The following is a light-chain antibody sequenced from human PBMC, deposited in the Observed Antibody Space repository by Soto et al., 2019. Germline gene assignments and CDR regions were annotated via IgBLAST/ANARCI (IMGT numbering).Light chain of an antibody. CDR1: TGAVGGYNY. Sequence: QSVLTQPASVSGYPERRSTTPGPEPTGAVGGYNYVSWYQQHPAKAPKLMIYDVSNRPSGVSNRFSGSKSGNTASLTISGLQAEDEADYYCSSYTSSSTVVFGGGTKLTVL. CDR3: SSYTSSSTVV. J-gene: IGLJ2*01. V-gene: IGLV2-14*03. CDR2: DVS.